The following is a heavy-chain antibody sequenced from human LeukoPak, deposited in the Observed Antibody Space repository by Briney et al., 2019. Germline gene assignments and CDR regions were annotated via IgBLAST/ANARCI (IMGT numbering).Heavy chain of an antibody. CDR1: GGSISSSSYY. CDR2: IYYSGST. D-gene: IGHD3-10*01. V-gene: IGHV4-39*07. Sequence: TSETLSLTCTVPGGSISSSSYYWGWIRQPPGKGLEWIGSIYYSGSTYYNPSLKSRVTISVETSKNQFSLKLSSVTAADTAVYYCARAVLRFGESWFDYWGQGTLVTVSS. J-gene: IGHJ4*02. CDR3: ARAVLRFGESWFDY.